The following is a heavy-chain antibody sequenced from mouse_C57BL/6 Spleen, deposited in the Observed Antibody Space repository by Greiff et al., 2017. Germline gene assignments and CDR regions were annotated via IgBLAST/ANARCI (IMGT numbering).Heavy chain of an antibody. J-gene: IGHJ4*01. CDR3: ASGWSAMDY. CDR1: GFSLTSYG. V-gene: IGHV2-6*01. D-gene: IGHD1-1*02. CDR2: IWGVGST. Sequence: VQLQESGPGLVAPSQSLSMTCTVSGFSLTSYGVDWVRQSPGKGLEWLGVIWGVGSTNYNSALKSRLSISKDNSKSQVFLKMNSLQTDDTAMYYCASGWSAMDYWGQGTSVTVSS.